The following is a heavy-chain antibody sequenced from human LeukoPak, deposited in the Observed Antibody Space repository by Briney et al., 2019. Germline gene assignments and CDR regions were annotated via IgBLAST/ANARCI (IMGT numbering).Heavy chain of an antibody. J-gene: IGHJ6*02. CDR2: IYHSGRT. D-gene: IGHD6-13*01. Sequence: SETLSLTCTVSGGSISTYYWSWIRQPPGKGLEWIGYIYHSGRTDYSPSLKSRVTISVDTSKNQFSLKLSSVTAADTAVYYCARGEKRIAAAGTDYYYYYGMDVWGQGTTVTVSS. CDR3: ARGEKRIAAAGTDYYYYYGMDV. V-gene: IGHV4-59*01. CDR1: GGSISTYY.